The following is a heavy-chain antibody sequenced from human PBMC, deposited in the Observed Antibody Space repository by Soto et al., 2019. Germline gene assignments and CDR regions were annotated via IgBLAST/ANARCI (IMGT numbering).Heavy chain of an antibody. J-gene: IGHJ5*02. Sequence: QLQLQESGPGLVKPSESLSLTCTVSGGSISSSSYYWGWIRQPPGKGLEWIGSIYYSGSTYYNPSLKSRVTISVDTSKNQFSLKLSSVPAADTAVYYCARHYYGPGWFDPWGQGTLVTVSS. V-gene: IGHV4-39*01. CDR1: GGSISSSSYY. CDR3: ARHYYGPGWFDP. D-gene: IGHD3-10*01. CDR2: IYYSGST.